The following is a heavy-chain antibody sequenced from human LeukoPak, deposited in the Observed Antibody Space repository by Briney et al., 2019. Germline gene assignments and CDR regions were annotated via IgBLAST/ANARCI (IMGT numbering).Heavy chain of an antibody. CDR1: GFTFSSFA. CDR2: ISGTGGST. V-gene: IGHV3-23*01. CDR3: AKEPNLSIATSGMYFDY. J-gene: IGHJ4*02. D-gene: IGHD6-13*01. Sequence: GGSLRLSCAASGFTFSSFAMGWVRQAPGKGLEWLSVISGTGGSTNYADSVKGRFTISRDNSKKTLYLQMNSLRAEDTAVYYCAKEPNLSIATSGMYFDYWGQGTLVTVSS.